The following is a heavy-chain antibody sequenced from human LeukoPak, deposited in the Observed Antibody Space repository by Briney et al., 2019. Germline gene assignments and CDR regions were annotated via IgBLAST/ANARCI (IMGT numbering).Heavy chain of an antibody. Sequence: ASVKVSCKASGYTFTSYSINWVRQAPGQGLEWMGWISANNGNTNYAQKLQGRVTMTTDTSTSTAYMELWSLRSDDTAVYYCARGRDSSRGYQFKGFDYWGQGILVTVSS. J-gene: IGHJ4*02. CDR3: ARGRDSSRGYQFKGFDY. CDR2: ISANNGNT. D-gene: IGHD3-22*01. CDR1: GYTFTSYS. V-gene: IGHV1-18*01.